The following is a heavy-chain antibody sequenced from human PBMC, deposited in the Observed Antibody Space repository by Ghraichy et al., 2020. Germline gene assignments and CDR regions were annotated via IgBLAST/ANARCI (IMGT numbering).Heavy chain of an antibody. Sequence: SVKVSCKASGGTFSSYTISWVRQAPGQGLEWMGRIIPILGIANYAQKFQGRVTITADKSTSTAYMELSSLRSEDTAVYDCALRQGLPYFYYWGQGTLVNFSS. CDR3: ALRQGLPYFYY. V-gene: IGHV1-69*02. J-gene: IGHJ4*02. CDR1: GGTFSSYT. D-gene: IGHD5-12*01. CDR2: IIPILGIA.